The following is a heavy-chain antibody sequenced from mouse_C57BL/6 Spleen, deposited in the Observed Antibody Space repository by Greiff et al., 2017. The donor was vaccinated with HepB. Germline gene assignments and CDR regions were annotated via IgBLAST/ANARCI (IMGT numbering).Heavy chain of an antibody. J-gene: IGHJ3*01. D-gene: IGHD2-4*01. CDR1: GYTFTDHT. Sequence: VQLQQSDAELVKPGASVKISCKVSGYTFTDHTIHWMKQRPEQGLEWIGYIYPSDGSTKYNEKFTGKATLTADNSSSTAYMPLNSLTSEDSAVYFCASGGAYYDYDGGGYGGQGTLVTVAA. CDR2: IYPSDGST. CDR3: ASGGAYYDYDGGGY. V-gene: IGHV1-78*01.